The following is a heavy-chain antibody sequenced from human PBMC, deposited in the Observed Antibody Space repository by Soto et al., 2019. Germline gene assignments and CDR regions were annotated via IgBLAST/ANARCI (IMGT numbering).Heavy chain of an antibody. CDR3: AREGSVVGYYGLDV. CDR1: GFTFPNYV. V-gene: IGHV3-30-3*01. CDR2: ILFAGTNK. J-gene: IGHJ6*01. D-gene: IGHD2-21*01. Sequence: QVQLVESGGGVVQPGRSLRLSCAASGFTFPNYVMHWVRQAPGKGLECVAVILFAGTNKYYPDSVKGRFTISRDNSKNTLSLETHCLSTEDTAIYYCAREGSVVGYYGLDVWGQGTPVTVSP.